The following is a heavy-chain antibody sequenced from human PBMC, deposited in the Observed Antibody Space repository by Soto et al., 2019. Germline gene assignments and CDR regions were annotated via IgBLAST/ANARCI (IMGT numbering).Heavy chain of an antibody. Sequence: GGSLRLSCAASGFTFSIYAMSWVRQAPGKGLEWVSAISGSGGSTYYADSVKGRFTISRDNSKNTLYLQMNSLRAEDTAVYYCAKDIRYFDSPWFDPWGQGTLVTVSS. D-gene: IGHD3-9*01. CDR3: AKDIRYFDSPWFDP. CDR2: ISGSGGST. CDR1: GFTFSIYA. V-gene: IGHV3-23*01. J-gene: IGHJ5*02.